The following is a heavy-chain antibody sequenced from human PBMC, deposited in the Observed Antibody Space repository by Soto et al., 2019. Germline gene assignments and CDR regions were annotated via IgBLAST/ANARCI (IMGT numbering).Heavy chain of an antibody. D-gene: IGHD2-2*02. CDR3: ARDRSCSSTSCYKGYYYYGMDV. J-gene: IGHJ6*02. Sequence: HLGGSLSLSCAASGFTFGSYSMNWVRQAPGKGLEWVSYISSSSSTIYYADSVKGRFTISRDNAKNSLYLQMNSLRDEDTAVYYCARDRSCSSTSCYKGYYYYGMDVWGQGTTVTVSS. CDR2: ISSSSSTI. CDR1: GFTFGSYS. V-gene: IGHV3-48*02.